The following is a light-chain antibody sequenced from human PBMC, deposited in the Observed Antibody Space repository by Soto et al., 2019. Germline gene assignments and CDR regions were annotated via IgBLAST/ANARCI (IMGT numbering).Light chain of an antibody. J-gene: IGKJ2*01. CDR3: QQYGSPFA. CDR2: GAS. Sequence: EIVLTQSPGTLSLSPGERATLSCRASQSVSSSYLAWYQQKPGQAPRLLIYGASSRATGIPDRFSGSGSGSDFALTISRLEPEAFAVYYCQQYGSPFAFGQGNKLEIK. V-gene: IGKV3-20*01. CDR1: QSVSSSY.